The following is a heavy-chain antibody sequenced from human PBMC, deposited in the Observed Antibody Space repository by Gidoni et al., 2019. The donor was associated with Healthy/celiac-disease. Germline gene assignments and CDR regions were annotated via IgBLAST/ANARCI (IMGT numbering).Heavy chain of an antibody. CDR2: IYYSGST. CDR1: GGSISSSIYY. CDR3: AGSNCSSTSCYRVHWFDP. D-gene: IGHD2-2*01. V-gene: IGHV4-39*01. J-gene: IGHJ5*02. Sequence: QLQLHESGPGLVKPSETLSLTCTVSGGSISSSIYYWGWIRQPPGKGLEWIGSIYYSGSTYYNPSLKSRVTISVDTSKNQFSLKLSSVTAADTAVYYCAGSNCSSTSCYRVHWFDPWGQGTLVTVSS.